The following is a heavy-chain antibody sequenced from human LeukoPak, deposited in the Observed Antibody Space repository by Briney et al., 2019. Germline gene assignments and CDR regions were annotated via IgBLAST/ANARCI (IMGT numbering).Heavy chain of an antibody. J-gene: IGHJ3*02. CDR1: GYTLTELS. V-gene: IGHV1-24*01. CDR3: ATGSLMHYYDSSGHLGAFDI. CDR2: FDPEDGET. D-gene: IGHD3-22*01. Sequence: ASVKVSCKVSGYTLTELSMHWVRQAPGKGLEWMGDFDPEDGETIYAQKFQGRVTMTEDTSTDTAYMELSSLRSEDTAVYYCATGSLMHYYDSSGHLGAFDIWGQGTMVTVSS.